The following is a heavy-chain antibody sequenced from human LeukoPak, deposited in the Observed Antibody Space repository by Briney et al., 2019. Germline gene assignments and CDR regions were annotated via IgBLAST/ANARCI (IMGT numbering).Heavy chain of an antibody. Sequence: GGSLRLSCAASGFTISNYAMSWVRQAPGKGLEWVSGISGGGSGTYYADSVKGRFTISRDNSKNTLYLQMNSLRAEDTAVYYCARVGPDGNIVVTNWFDPWGQGTLVTVSS. D-gene: IGHD2-2*01. CDR3: ARVGPDGNIVVTNWFDP. CDR2: ISGGGSGT. V-gene: IGHV3-23*01. J-gene: IGHJ5*02. CDR1: GFTISNYA.